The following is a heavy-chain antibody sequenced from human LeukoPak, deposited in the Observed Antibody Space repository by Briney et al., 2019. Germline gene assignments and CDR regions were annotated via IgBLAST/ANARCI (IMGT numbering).Heavy chain of an antibody. D-gene: IGHD6-19*01. J-gene: IGHJ4*02. CDR3: ARAPVRGAVAGVDY. V-gene: IGHV3-30*04. CDR2: VTYDGNNQ. Sequence: GGFLRLSCAASGFTFNNYAMHWVRQAPGKGLEWVAVVTYDGNNQYYADSVKGRFTVSRDNSRNTVNLQMNSLRGEDTAVYYCARAPVRGAVAGVDYWGQGTLVTVSS. CDR1: GFTFNNYA.